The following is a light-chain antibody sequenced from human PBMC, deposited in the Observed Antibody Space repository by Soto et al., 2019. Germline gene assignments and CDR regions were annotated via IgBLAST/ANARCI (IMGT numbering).Light chain of an antibody. CDR1: SSDVGGYNY. CDR3: SAWHDSLNGVV. J-gene: IGLJ2*01. Sequence: QAVLTQPPSASGSPGQSVTISCTGTSSDVGGYNYVSWCQQHPGKPPKLIIYEVSKRPSGVPDRFFGSKSGNTASLTVSGLQAEDEADYYCSAWHDSLNGVVFGAGTKLTVL. CDR2: EVS. V-gene: IGLV2-8*01.